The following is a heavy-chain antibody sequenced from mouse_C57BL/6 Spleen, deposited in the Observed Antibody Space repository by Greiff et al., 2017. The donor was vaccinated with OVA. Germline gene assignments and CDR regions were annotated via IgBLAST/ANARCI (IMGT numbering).Heavy chain of an antibody. D-gene: IGHD1-1*01. V-gene: IGHV10-3*01. CDR1: GFTFNTYA. CDR2: IRSKSSNYAT. J-gene: IGHJ4*01. CDR3: VREGLSTTVVATGIDY. Sequence: DVHLVESGGGLVQPKGSLKLSCAASGFTFNTYAMHWVRQAPGKGLEWVARIRSKSSNYATYYADSVKDRFTISRDDSQSMLYLQMNNLNTEDTAMYYCVREGLSTTVVATGIDYWGQGTSVTVSA.